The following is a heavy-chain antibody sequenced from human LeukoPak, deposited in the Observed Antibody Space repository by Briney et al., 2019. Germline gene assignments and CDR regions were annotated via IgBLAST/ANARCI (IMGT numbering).Heavy chain of an antibody. CDR1: GFTFDDYA. CDR2: ISWNSGSI. J-gene: IGHJ4*02. CDR3: AKHHRMAARLVYFDY. Sequence: GGSLRLSCAASGFTFDDYAMHWVRQAPGKGLEWVSGISWNSGSIGYADSVKGRFTISRDNSKNTLYLQMNSLRVEDTAVYYCAKHHRMAARLVYFDYWGQGTLVTVSS. D-gene: IGHD6-6*01. V-gene: IGHV3-9*01.